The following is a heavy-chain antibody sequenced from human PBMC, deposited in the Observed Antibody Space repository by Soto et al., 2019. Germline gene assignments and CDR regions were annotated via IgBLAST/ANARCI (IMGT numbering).Heavy chain of an antibody. CDR1: GFDASVND. V-gene: IGHV3-66*02. D-gene: IGHD3-10*01. CDR2: INSAGST. CDR3: ARGLRDLVTGMDV. J-gene: IGHJ6*02. Sequence: PGGSLRLSCAASGFDASVNDMTWVRQAPGKGLEWVSAINSAGSTFFADSVKGRFTLSRDNSKNTLDLQMNSLRPEDTAVYYCARGLRDLVTGMDVWGQGTTVTVSS.